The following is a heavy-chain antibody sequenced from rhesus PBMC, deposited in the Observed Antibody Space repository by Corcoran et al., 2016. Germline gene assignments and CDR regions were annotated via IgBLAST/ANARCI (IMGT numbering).Heavy chain of an antibody. V-gene: IGHV4-80*01. CDR1: GTSISSYW. CDR2: IFGNSGNS. Sequence: QVQLQESGPGLVKPSETLSLTCAVSGTSISSYWWSWLRQPPGKGLEWIGGIFGNSGNSYYNPSLKSRVIISKDASKNQFSLKLSSVTAADTAVYYCARSGYGSGGVYWGQGILVTVSS. CDR3: ARSGYGSGGVY. J-gene: IGHJ4*01. D-gene: IGHD4-4*01.